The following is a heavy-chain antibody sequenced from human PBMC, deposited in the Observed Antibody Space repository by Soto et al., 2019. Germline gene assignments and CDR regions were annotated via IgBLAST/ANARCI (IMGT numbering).Heavy chain of an antibody. D-gene: IGHD3-3*01. CDR1: GGSISSYY. CDR2: IYYSGST. CDR3: ARVPLYYDFWSGYYSPVDV. V-gene: IGHV4-59*01. J-gene: IGHJ6*04. Sequence: SETLSLTCTVSGGSISSYYWSWIRQPPGKGLEWIGYIYYSGSTNYNPSLKSRVTISVDTSKNQFSLKLSSVTAADTAVYYCARVPLYYDFWSGYYSPVDVWGKGTTVTVSS.